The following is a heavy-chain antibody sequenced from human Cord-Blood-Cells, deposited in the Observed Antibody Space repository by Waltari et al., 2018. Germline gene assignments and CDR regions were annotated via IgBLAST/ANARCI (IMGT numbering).Heavy chain of an antibody. D-gene: IGHD3-3*01. Sequence: QVQLQESGPGLVKPSGTLSLTCAVSGGSISSSNWWSWVRQPPGKGLEWIGEIYHSGSTNYNPSLKSRVTISVDKSKNQFSLKLSSVTAADTAVYYCARDAGHYDFWSGYSVYYYYGMDVWGQGP. CDR1: GGSISSSNW. CDR2: IYHSGST. J-gene: IGHJ6*02. CDR3: ARDAGHYDFWSGYSVYYYYGMDV. V-gene: IGHV4-4*02.